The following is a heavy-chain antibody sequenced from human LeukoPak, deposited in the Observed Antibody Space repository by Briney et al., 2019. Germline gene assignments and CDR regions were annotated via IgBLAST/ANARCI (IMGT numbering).Heavy chain of an antibody. CDR1: GGSFSGYY. CDR3: ARARVYYYGSDLTFDP. D-gene: IGHD3-10*01. V-gene: IGHV4-34*01. Sequence: SETLSLTCAVYGGSFSGYYWSWIRQPPGKGLEWIGEINHSGSTNYNPSLKSRVTISVDTSQNQFSLKLSSVTAADTAVYYCARARVYYYGSDLTFDPWGQGTLSPSPQ. CDR2: INHSGST. J-gene: IGHJ5*02.